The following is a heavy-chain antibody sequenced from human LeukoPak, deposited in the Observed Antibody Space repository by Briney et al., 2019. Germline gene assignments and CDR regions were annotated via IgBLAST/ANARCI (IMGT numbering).Heavy chain of an antibody. CDR1: GGSISSYY. D-gene: IGHD3-3*01. V-gene: IGHV4-59*01. Sequence: SETLSLTCTVSGGSISSYYWSWIRQPPGKRLEWIGHIYYSGSTNYNPSLKSRVTISVDTSKNQFSLKLSSVTAADTAVYYCASRSSIWSGYQDTLYYFDSWSQGTLVTVSS. CDR2: IYYSGST. J-gene: IGHJ4*02. CDR3: ASRSSIWSGYQDTLYYFDS.